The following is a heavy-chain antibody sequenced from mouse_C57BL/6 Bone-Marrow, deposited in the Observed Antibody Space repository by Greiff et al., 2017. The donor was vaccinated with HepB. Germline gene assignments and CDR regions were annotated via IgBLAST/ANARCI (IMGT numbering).Heavy chain of an antibody. Sequence: QVQLQQSGAELARPGASVKLSCKASGYTFTSYGISWVKQRTGQGLEWIGEIYPRSGNTYYNEKFKGKATLTADKSSSTAYMELRSLTSEDSAVYFCANYYGSSCGGFAYWGQGTLVTVSA. D-gene: IGHD1-1*01. J-gene: IGHJ3*01. V-gene: IGHV1-81*01. CDR1: GYTFTSYG. CDR2: IYPRSGNT. CDR3: ANYYGSSCGGFAY.